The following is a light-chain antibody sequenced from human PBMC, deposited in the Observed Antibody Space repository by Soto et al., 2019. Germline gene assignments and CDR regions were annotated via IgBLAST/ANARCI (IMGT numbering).Light chain of an antibody. J-gene: IGKJ5*01. Sequence: IEMTQSPVSLSVSPGERATLSCRASQSVSSNLAWYQQKAGQVPRLLIYGASTRATDIPARFSGSGSGTEFTLTISSLQSEDFAVYYCQQYNNWPPGVTFGQGTRLEI. V-gene: IGKV3D-15*01. CDR2: GAS. CDR3: QQYNNWPPGVT. CDR1: QSVSSN.